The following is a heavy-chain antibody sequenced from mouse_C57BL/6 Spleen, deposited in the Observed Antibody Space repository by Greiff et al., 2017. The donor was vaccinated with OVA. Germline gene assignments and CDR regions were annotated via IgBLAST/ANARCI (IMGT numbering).Heavy chain of an antibody. Sequence: QVQLKQSGAELVKPGASVKISCKASGYAFSSYWMNWVKQRPGKGLEWIGQIYPGDGDTNYNGKFKGKATLTADKSSSTAYMQLSSLTSEDSAVYFCARRGLYDGYYDAMDYWGQGTSVTVSS. D-gene: IGHD2-3*01. CDR2: IYPGDGDT. J-gene: IGHJ4*01. CDR3: ARRGLYDGYYDAMDY. V-gene: IGHV1-80*01. CDR1: GYAFSSYW.